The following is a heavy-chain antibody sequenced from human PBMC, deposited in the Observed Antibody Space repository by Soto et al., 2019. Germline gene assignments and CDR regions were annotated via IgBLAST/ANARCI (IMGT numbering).Heavy chain of an antibody. CDR3: ARMGIVVVPAVQSYYYYGMDV. J-gene: IGHJ6*02. CDR2: ISSSSSYI. CDR1: GFTFSSYS. V-gene: IGHV3-21*01. Sequence: EVQLVESGGGLVKPGGSLRLSCAASGFTFSSYSMNWVRQAPGKGLEWVSSISSSSSYIYYADSVKGRFTISRDNAKNSLYLQMNSLRAEDTAVYYCARMGIVVVPAVQSYYYYGMDVWGQGTTVTVSS. D-gene: IGHD2-2*03.